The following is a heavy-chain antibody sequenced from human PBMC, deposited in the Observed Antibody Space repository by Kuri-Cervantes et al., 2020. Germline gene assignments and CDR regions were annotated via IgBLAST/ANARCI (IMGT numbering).Heavy chain of an antibody. Sequence: GGSLRLSCAASGFTFSSYGMRWVRQAPGKGLEGVAVISYDGSNKYYADSVKGRFTISRDNSKNTLYLHLDSLRDDETAVYSCAKSGGAVGSLNMFFESWGQGTLVTVSS. V-gene: IGHV3-30*18. CDR3: AKSGGAVGSLNMFFES. CDR2: ISYDGSNK. D-gene: IGHD3-10*01. J-gene: IGHJ4*02. CDR1: GFTFSSYG.